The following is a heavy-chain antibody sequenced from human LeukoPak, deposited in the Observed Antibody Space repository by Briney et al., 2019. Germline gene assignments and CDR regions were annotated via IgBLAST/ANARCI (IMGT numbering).Heavy chain of an antibody. Sequence: SETLSLTCTVSGGSISSGGYYWSWIRQPPGKGLEWIGYIYHSGSTYYNPSLKSRVTISVDRSKNQFSLKLSSVTAADTAVYYCARGRNYYDSSGLYWGQGTLVTVSS. CDR2: IYHSGST. CDR3: ARGRNYYDSSGLY. V-gene: IGHV4-30-2*01. CDR1: GGSISSGGYY. J-gene: IGHJ4*02. D-gene: IGHD3-22*01.